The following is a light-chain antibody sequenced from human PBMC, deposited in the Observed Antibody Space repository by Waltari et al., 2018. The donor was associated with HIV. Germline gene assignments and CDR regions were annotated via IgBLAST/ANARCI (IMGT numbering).Light chain of an antibody. J-gene: IGLJ2*01. CDR2: EVS. CDR3: CSYAGSSFVV. Sequence: QSALTQPASVSGSPGQSITISCTGTSSDVGSYNLFSWYQQHPGKAPKLMIYEVSKRPSGVSNRFSGSKSGNTASLTISGLQAEDEADYYCCSYAGSSFVVFGGGTKLTVL. CDR1: SSDVGSYNL. V-gene: IGLV2-23*02.